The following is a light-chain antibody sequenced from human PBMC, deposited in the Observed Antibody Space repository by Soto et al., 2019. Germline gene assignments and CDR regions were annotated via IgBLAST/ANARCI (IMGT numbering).Light chain of an antibody. CDR2: AAS. J-gene: IGKJ3*01. CDR3: QQANSFPFT. Sequence: DIQMTQSPSSVSASVGDRVSITCRASQAISRSLAWYQQKPGEAHKLLIYAASILQSGVPSRFSGSGSGTDFTLTITSLQPEDFASYYCQQANSFPFTFGPGTNV. V-gene: IGKV1-12*01. CDR1: QAISRS.